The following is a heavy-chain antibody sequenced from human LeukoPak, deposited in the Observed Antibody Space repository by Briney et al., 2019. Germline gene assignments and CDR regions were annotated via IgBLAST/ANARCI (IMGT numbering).Heavy chain of an antibody. D-gene: IGHD4-23*01. CDR3: ARDPTVVTGGGYFDY. J-gene: IGHJ4*02. Sequence: GGSLRLSCAASGFTFDDYAMHWVRQAPGKGLEWVSVIYSGGSTYYADSVKGRFTISRDNSKNTLYLQMNSLRAEDTAVYYCARDPTVVTGGGYFDYWGQGTLVTVSS. CDR1: GFTFDDYA. CDR2: IYSGGST. V-gene: IGHV3-66*02.